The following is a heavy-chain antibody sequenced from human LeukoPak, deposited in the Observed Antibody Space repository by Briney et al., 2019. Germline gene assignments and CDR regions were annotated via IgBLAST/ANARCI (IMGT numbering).Heavy chain of an antibody. CDR2: ISSSSSHI. CDR3: ARDRGWGKGDSEWELPNHFDY. CDR1: GFTFSSYS. D-gene: IGHD1-26*01. Sequence: GGSLRLSCAASGFTFSSYSMNWVRQAPGKGLEWVSSISSSSSHIYYADSVMGRFTISRDNAKNSLYLQMNSLRVEDTAVYYCARDRGWGKGDSEWELPNHFDYWGQGTLVTVSS. V-gene: IGHV3-21*01. J-gene: IGHJ4*02.